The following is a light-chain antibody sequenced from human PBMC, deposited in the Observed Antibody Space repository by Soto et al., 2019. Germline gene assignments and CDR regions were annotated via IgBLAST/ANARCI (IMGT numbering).Light chain of an antibody. CDR1: QSINSW. V-gene: IGKV1-5*01. CDR3: QQYNYYPYT. CDR2: DAS. Sequence: DIQMTQSPSTLSASVGDRVTITCRASQSINSWLAWYQQKPGKAPKLLIYDASSLESGGPSRFSGSGAGTEFTLTISSLQPGDFATYYCQQYNYYPYTFGQGTKLEIK. J-gene: IGKJ2*01.